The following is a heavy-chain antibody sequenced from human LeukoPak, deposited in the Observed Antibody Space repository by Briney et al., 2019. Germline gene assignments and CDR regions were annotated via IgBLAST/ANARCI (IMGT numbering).Heavy chain of an antibody. CDR3: AKEPTSYTSGWYFHH. CDR1: GFTFSSYA. J-gene: IGHJ1*01. CDR2: ISVSGGST. D-gene: IGHD6-25*01. Sequence: GGSLRLSCAASGFTFSSYAMSWVRQAPGKGLEWVSSISVSGGSTWYADSVKGRFTISRDNSKNTLHLQMFSLRAEDTAVYYCAKEPTSYTSGWYFHHWGQGTLVTVSS. V-gene: IGHV3-23*01.